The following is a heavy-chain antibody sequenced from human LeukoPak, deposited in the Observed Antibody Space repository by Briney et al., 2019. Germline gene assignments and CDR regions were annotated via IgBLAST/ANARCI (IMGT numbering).Heavy chain of an antibody. V-gene: IGHV1-69*13. Sequence: ASVKVSCKASGGTFIRFTISWVRQAPGQGFEWMGGITPIFGTANFAQKFQGRVSITADGSTSTAFMELSSLRSEDTAVYYCAREWGLESSGYYYAYWGQGTLVTVFS. CDR3: AREWGLESSGYYYAY. CDR1: GGTFIRFT. D-gene: IGHD3-22*01. J-gene: IGHJ4*02. CDR2: ITPIFGTA.